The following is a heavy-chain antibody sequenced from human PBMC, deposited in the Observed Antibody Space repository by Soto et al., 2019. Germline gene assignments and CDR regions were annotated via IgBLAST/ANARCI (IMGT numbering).Heavy chain of an antibody. D-gene: IGHD3-10*01. J-gene: IGHJ5*02. Sequence: PGGSLRLSCAASGFTFSSYAMSWVRQAPGKGLEWVSAISGSGGSTYYADSVKGRFTISRDNSKNTLYLQMNSLRAEDTAVYYCAKTPPHYYGSGSHGDPWGQGTLVTVSS. CDR3: AKTPPHYYGSGSHGDP. CDR2: ISGSGGST. CDR1: GFTFSSYA. V-gene: IGHV3-23*01.